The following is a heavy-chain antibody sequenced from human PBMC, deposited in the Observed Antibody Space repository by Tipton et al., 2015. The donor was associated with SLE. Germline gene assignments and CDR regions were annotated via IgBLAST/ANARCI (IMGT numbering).Heavy chain of an antibody. CDR1: GFTFNNFA. CDR3: GRDLNYVFDV. Sequence: SLRLSCAASGFTFNNFAMTWVRQAPGKGLVWVARINTDGSSANYADSVKGRFTISRDNAKNTLYLQMNSLRADDMAIYYCGRDLNYVFDVWGQGTMVTVSS. D-gene: IGHD1-7*01. CDR2: INTDGSSA. J-gene: IGHJ3*01. V-gene: IGHV3-74*01.